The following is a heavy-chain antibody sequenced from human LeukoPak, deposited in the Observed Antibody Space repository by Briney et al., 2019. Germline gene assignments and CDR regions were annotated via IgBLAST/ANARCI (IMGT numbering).Heavy chain of an antibody. CDR3: VKDRDRNLARANFDY. V-gene: IGHV3-64D*06. D-gene: IGHD5-24*01. Sequence: GGSLRLSCSASGFTFSSYALHWVRQAPGQGLEYVSGVNSNGVSTNYADSVKGRITISRDNSNNTLHLQMSSLRGEDTAVYYCVKDRDRNLARANFDYWGQGTLVTVSS. J-gene: IGHJ4*02. CDR1: GFTFSSYA. CDR2: VNSNGVST.